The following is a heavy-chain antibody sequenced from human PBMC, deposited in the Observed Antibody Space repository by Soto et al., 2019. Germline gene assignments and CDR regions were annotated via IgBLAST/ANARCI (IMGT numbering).Heavy chain of an antibody. D-gene: IGHD3-22*01. J-gene: IGHJ4*02. CDR2: IYWNDDK. Sequence: QITLKESGPTLVKPTQTLTLTCTFSGFSLSTSGVGVGWIRQPPGKALEWLALIYWNDDKRYSPSLKSRLTIPKDTSKNQVVLTMTNMDHVDTATYYCAHVTSYYYDSSGYYPYYFDYWGQGTLVTVSS. CDR3: AHVTSYYYDSSGYYPYYFDY. CDR1: GFSLSTSGVG. V-gene: IGHV2-5*01.